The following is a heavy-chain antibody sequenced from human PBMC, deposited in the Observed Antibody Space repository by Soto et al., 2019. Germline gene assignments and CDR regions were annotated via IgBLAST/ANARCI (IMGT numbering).Heavy chain of an antibody. J-gene: IGHJ6*02. D-gene: IGHD6-19*01. CDR2: ISHDGSEQ. V-gene: IGHV3-30*18. CDR1: GITLNNSG. CDR3: VKDRVPGTYGHYYGMDV. Sequence: QVQLVESGGGVVQPGRSLRLSCRVSGITLNNSGIHWVRQAPGKGLEWMAVISHDGSEQYYGDSMKGRLNISRDNSKNTLNPQMNSLRGEDTAIYYCVKDRVPGTYGHYYGMDVWGQGTTVTVSS.